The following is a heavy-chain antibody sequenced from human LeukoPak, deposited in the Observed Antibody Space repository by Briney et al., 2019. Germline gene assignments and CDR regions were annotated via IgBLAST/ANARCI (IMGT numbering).Heavy chain of an antibody. CDR1: GFTFSTYW. CDR2: INSDGSST. Sequence: GGSLRLSCAASGFTFSTYWMLWLRQAPGTGLVWVSLINSDGSSTNYADSVKDRFTISRDNAKNTLYLQMNSLRAEDTAVYYCATDVPAVTIFGYWGQGTLVTVSS. V-gene: IGHV3-74*01. D-gene: IGHD2-2*01. J-gene: IGHJ4*02. CDR3: ATDVPAVTIFGY.